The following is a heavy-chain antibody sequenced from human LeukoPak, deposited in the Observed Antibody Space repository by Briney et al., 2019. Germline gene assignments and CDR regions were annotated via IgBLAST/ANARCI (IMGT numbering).Heavy chain of an antibody. V-gene: IGHV1-2*02. Sequence: GASVKVSCKASGYTFTDYYIHWVRQAPGQGLEWMGWINPNSGGTNYAQKFQGRVTMTRDTSVSTAYMELSRLRSDDTAVYYCARDVPLRSPAANPYYYYGMDVWGQGTPVTVSS. CDR1: GYTFTDYY. CDR2: INPNSGGT. CDR3: ARDVPLRSPAANPYYYYGMDV. J-gene: IGHJ6*02. D-gene: IGHD2-2*01.